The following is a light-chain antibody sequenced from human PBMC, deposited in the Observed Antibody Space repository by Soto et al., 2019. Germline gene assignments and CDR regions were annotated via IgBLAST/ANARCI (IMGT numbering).Light chain of an antibody. Sequence: EIVMPQSPATLYVSPGDSATLSCRASQSVDNDLAWYQQKPGQPPRLLIYDASTRATGIPARFSGSQSGTEFTLTISRLLSEDFAVYSCQQYNNWPLTFGGGTKVEIK. CDR2: DAS. CDR3: QQYNNWPLT. CDR1: QSVDND. V-gene: IGKV3D-15*01. J-gene: IGKJ4*01.